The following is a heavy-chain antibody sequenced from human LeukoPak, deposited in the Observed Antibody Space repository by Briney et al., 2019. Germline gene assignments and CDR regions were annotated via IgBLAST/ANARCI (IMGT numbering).Heavy chain of an antibody. CDR3: ARDRFTMIRGIIPGY. V-gene: IGHV1-46*01. Sequence: ASVKVPCKASGYTFTNYYMHWVRQAPGQGLEWMGIINPSGGSTSSAQKFQGRVTMTRDTSTSTVYMELSSLRSEDTAVYYCARDRFTMIRGIIPGYWGQGTLVTVSS. J-gene: IGHJ4*02. CDR1: GYTFTNYY. CDR2: INPSGGST. D-gene: IGHD3-10*01.